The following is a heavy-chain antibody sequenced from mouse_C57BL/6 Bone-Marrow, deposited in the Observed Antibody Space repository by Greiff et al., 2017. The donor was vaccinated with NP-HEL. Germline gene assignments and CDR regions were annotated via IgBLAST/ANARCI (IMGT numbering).Heavy chain of an antibody. CDR1: GYTFTSYW. CDR2: IYPGSGST. CDR3: ANPAGGDWGCAC. Sequence: QVHVKQPGAELVKPGASVKLSCKASGYTFTSYWMPWVKQRPGQGLEWIGIIYPGSGSTNYNEKFKSKATLTVDKSSSTAYMQLSSLTFEASAVSECANPAGGDWGCACGGQGTLVTVSA. V-gene: IGHV1-64*01. J-gene: IGHJ3*01. D-gene: IGHD2-13*01.